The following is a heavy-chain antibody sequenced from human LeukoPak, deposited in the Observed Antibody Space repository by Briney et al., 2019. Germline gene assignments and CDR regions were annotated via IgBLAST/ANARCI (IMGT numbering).Heavy chain of an antibody. D-gene: IGHD6-13*01. CDR3: ARDGDIADAIYFDY. CDR2: ISSRGTIT. J-gene: IGHJ4*02. V-gene: IGHV3-30*04. Sequence: GWSLRLSCAASSFAFSSYSMHWVRQAPGKGLEWVAVISSRGTITYYADSVKGRVTISRDNFKNTLYLQMNSLRAEDTAVYYCARDGDIADAIYFDYWGQGTLVSVSS. CDR1: SFAFSSYS.